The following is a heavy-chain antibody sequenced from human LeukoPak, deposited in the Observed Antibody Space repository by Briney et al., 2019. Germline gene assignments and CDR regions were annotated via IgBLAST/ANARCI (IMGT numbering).Heavy chain of an antibody. J-gene: IGHJ4*02. CDR3: ARVRGSTSSVFDY. V-gene: IGHV4-59*01. CDR1: GGSISSYY. CDR2: IYYSGST. Sequence: SETLSLTCTVSGGSISSYYWSWIRQPPGKGLEWIGYIYYSGSTNYNPSPKSRVTISVNTSKNQFSLKLTSVTAADTAVYYCARVRGSTSSVFDYWGQGTLVTVSS. D-gene: IGHD2-2*01.